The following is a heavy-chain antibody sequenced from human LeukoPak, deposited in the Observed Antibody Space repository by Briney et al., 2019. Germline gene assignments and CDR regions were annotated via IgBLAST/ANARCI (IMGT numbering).Heavy chain of an antibody. CDR1: GYTFTAYY. V-gene: IGHV1-2*02. CDR3: ARGYNWNYFDY. D-gene: IGHD1-20*01. CDR2: INPNSGGT. Sequence: ASVKVSCKASGYTFTAYYIHWVRQAPGQGLEWMGWINPNSGGTDYAQRFQGRVTMTGDTSISTAYMDLSRLRSDATAVYYCARGYNWNYFDYWGQGTLVTVSS. J-gene: IGHJ4*02.